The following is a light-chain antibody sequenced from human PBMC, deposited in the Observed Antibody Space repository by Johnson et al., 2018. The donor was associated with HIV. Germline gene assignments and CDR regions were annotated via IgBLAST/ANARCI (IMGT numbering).Light chain of an antibody. J-gene: IGLJ1*01. V-gene: IGLV1-51*01. Sequence: VLTQPPSVSAAPGQTVTISCSGSSSNIGNNYVSWYQQLPGTAPKLLIYDNNKQPSGIPDRFSGSKSGTSATLGLIELQTGDEADYYCGTWDSSLSAYVFGTGTKVTVL. CDR2: DNN. CDR3: GTWDSSLSAYV. CDR1: SSNIGNNY.